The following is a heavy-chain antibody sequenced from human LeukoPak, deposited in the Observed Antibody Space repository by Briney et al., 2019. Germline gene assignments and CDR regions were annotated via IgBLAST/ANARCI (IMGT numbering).Heavy chain of an antibody. D-gene: IGHD6-6*01. V-gene: IGHV3-53*01. Sequence: GGSLRLSCAASGFTVSSNYMSWVRQAPGKGLEWVSVIYSGGSTYYADSVKGRFTISRDNSKNTLYLQMNSLRAEDTAVYYCARDILSIAARGGFDWYFDLWGRGTLVTVSS. J-gene: IGHJ2*01. CDR1: GFTVSSNY. CDR3: ARDILSIAARGGFDWYFDL. CDR2: IYSGGST.